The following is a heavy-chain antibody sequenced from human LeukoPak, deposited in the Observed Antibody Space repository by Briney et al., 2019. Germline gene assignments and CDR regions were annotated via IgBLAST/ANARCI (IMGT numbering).Heavy chain of an antibody. CDR3: ARLLRAGSFYDSSDYAAEYFQH. V-gene: IGHV4-30-4*01. CDR1: GGSISSNDYY. CDR2: IYYSGST. Sequence: SQTLSLTCTVSGGSISSNDYYWSWIRQPPGKGLEWIGYIYYSGSTYYNPSLKSRVTISVDMSKNRFSLKLSSVTAADTAVYYCARLLRAGSFYDSSDYAAEYFQHWGQGTLVTVSS. D-gene: IGHD3-22*01. J-gene: IGHJ1*01.